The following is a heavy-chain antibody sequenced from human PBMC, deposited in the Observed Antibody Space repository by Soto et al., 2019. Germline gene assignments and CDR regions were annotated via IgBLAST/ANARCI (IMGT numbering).Heavy chain of an antibody. CDR1: GFTFSSFW. V-gene: IGHV3-7*01. D-gene: IGHD3-22*01. CDR2: IKQDGSQI. CDR3: ARQWLSINWFDP. Sequence: GGSLRLSCAASGFTFSSFWMSWVRQAPGKGLEWVANIKQDGSQIYYVDSVKGRFTISRDNAKNSLYLQMNSLRAEDTAVYYCARQWLSINWFDPWGQGTLVTVSS. J-gene: IGHJ5*02.